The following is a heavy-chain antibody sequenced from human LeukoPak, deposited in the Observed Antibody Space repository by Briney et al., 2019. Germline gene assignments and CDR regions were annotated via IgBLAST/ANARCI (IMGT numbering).Heavy chain of an antibody. D-gene: IGHD6-13*01. Sequence: GGSLGLSCAASGFTFSSYWMSWVRQAPGKGLEWVANIKQDGSEKYYVDSVKGRFTISRDNAKNSLYLQMSSLRAEDTAVYYCARATRAAPAAGTNGDYWGQGTLVTVSS. V-gene: IGHV3-7*01. J-gene: IGHJ4*02. CDR3: ARATRAAPAAGTNGDY. CDR1: GFTFSSYW. CDR2: IKQDGSEK.